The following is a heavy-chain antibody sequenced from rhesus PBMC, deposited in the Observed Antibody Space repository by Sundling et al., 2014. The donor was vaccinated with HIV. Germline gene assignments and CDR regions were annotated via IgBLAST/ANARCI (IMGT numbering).Heavy chain of an antibody. Sequence: QVQLQESGPGAVKPSETLSLTCAVSGGSISGGYAWGWIRQPPGKGLEWIGYIYGSGSSTNYNPSLKSRVTLSVDTSKNQLSLKLSSVTAADTAVYYCARLSRRVFERFDVWGPGVLVTVSS. D-gene: IGHD2-27*01. J-gene: IGHJ5-1*01. CDR1: GGSISGGYA. V-gene: IGHV4-127*01. CDR3: ARLSRRVFERFDV. CDR2: IYGSGSST.